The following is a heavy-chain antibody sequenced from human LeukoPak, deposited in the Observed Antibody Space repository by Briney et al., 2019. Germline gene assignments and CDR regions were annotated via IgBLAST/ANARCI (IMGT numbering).Heavy chain of an antibody. V-gene: IGHV3-21*01. CDR2: ISSDSSYI. D-gene: IGHD4-17*01. CDR3: ARGTGPLRAI. CDR1: GFNFNTYT. Sequence: GGSLRLSCAASGFNFNTYTMNWVRQAPGKGLEWVSSISSDSSYIYYADAVHGRFTVSRDNAKNSLYLQMNSLRAEDTAVYYCARGTGPLRAIWGQGTMVTVSS. J-gene: IGHJ3*02.